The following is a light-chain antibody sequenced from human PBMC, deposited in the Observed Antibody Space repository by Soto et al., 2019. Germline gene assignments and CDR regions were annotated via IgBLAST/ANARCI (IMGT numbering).Light chain of an antibody. CDR3: HQYNSYST. CDR1: QSISSW. V-gene: IGKV1-5*01. Sequence: DIQMAQSPSTLSASVGDRVTITCRASQSISSWLAWYQQKPGKAPKLLIYDASSLESGVTSRFSGSASGTEFTLTISSLQPDDFATYYCHQYNSYSTFGQGTKVEIK. CDR2: DAS. J-gene: IGKJ1*01.